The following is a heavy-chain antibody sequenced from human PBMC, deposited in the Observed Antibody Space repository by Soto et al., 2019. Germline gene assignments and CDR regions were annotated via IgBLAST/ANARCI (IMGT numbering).Heavy chain of an antibody. CDR2: INHSGST. D-gene: IGHD2-15*01. Sequence: PSETLSLTCAVCGRSFSGYNWCWIRQPPGKGVEWIGEINHSGSTNYTPSLKSRVTISVDTSKNQFSLKLSSVTAADTAVYYCVRGASNCSGGSCYYYYYMDVWGKGTRVTVSS. CDR1: GRSFSGYN. V-gene: IGHV4-34*01. J-gene: IGHJ6*03. CDR3: VRGASNCSGGSCYYYYYMDV.